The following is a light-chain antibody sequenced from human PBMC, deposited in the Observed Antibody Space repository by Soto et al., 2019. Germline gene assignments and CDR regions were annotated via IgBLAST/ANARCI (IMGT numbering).Light chain of an antibody. Sequence: DIVMTETPLALSVTPGQPGSISCKAGQGLLHSDGKTYLYWYLQKPGQPPQLLIYEVSNRFSRVPDRFSGSGSGTDFTLKISRVEAEDVGVYYCMQTLQLPRTFGQGTKVDIK. CDR1: QGLLHSDGKTY. V-gene: IGKV2D-29*01. CDR3: MQTLQLPRT. CDR2: EVS. J-gene: IGKJ1*01.